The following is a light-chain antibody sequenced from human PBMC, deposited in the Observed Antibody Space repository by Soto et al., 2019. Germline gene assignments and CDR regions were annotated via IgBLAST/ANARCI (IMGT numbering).Light chain of an antibody. Sequence: DIQMTQSPSTLSASVGDRVAITCRASHSISNWLAWYQQKPGKAPKLLIYQASNLKSGVPSRFSGSGSGTEFTLTISSLQPDDFATYYCQHYNSYSEAFGQGTKVELK. CDR2: QAS. V-gene: IGKV1-5*03. J-gene: IGKJ1*01. CDR1: HSISNW. CDR3: QHYNSYSEA.